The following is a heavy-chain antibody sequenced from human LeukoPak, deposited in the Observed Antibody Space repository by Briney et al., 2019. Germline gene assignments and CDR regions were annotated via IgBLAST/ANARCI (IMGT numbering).Heavy chain of an antibody. CDR2: IYDSGST. D-gene: IGHD3-16*01. CDR3: ARTNRFGGDY. J-gene: IGHJ4*02. V-gene: IGHV4-39*01. Sequence: SETLSLTCTVSGGSIRSSYYYWGWIRQPPGKGLEWIGSIYDSGSTYYNPSLKSRVTISVDTSKNQFSLKLSSVTAADTAAYYCARTNRFGGDYWGQGTLVTVSS. CDR1: GGSIRSSYYY.